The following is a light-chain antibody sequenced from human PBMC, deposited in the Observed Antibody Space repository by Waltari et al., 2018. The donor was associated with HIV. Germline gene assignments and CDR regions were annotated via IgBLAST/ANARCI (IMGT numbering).Light chain of an antibody. CDR2: DND. CDR1: NSNIGTHY. J-gene: IGLJ2*01. CDR3: GTWDSSLSAVV. V-gene: IGLV1-51*01. Sequence: QSVLTQPPSVSAAPGQKVTMSSPGSNSNIGTHYVSWYQQLPGTAPKLLIYDNDKRPSGIPDRFSGSKSGTSATLGITGLQTGDEADYYCGTWDSSLSAVVFGGGTKLTVL.